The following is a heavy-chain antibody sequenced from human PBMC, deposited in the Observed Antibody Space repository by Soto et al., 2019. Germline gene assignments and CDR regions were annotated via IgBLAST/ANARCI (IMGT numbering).Heavy chain of an antibody. CDR3: ARTNSGYDSVPYYYYGMDV. CDR1: GGSISSSSYY. D-gene: IGHD5-12*01. CDR2: IYYSGST. J-gene: IGHJ6*02. Sequence: PSETLSLTCTVSGGSISSSSYYGGWIRQPPGKGLEWIGSIYYSGSTYYNPSLKSRVTISVDTSKNQFSLKLSSVTAADTAVYYCARTNSGYDSVPYYYYGMDVWGQGTTVTVSS. V-gene: IGHV4-39*01.